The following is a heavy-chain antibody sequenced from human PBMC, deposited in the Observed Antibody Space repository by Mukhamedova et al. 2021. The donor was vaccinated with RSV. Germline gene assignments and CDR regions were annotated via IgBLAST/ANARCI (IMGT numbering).Heavy chain of an antibody. CDR2: ISDSGDST. J-gene: IGHJ4*02. Sequence: EWVSSISDSGDSTYYADSVRGRFTISRDNSKNTLFLQVNSLRAEDTAIYYCAKARTLYCTEGTCSLDYWGQGTLVTVSS. D-gene: IGHD2-8*02. CDR3: AKARTLYCTEGTCSLDY. V-gene: IGHV3-23*01.